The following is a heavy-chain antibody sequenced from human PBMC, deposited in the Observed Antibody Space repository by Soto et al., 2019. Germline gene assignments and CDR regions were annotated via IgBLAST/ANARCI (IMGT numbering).Heavy chain of an antibody. Sequence: SETLSLTCTVSGGSISSYYWSWLRQPPGKGLEWIGYIYYSGSTNYNPSLKSRVTISVDTSKNQFSLKLSSVTAADTAVYYCARGSGSYPPDYYYYYYMDVWGKGTTVTVSS. CDR2: IYYSGST. D-gene: IGHD3-10*01. J-gene: IGHJ6*03. CDR1: GGSISSYY. CDR3: ARGSGSYPPDYYYYYYMDV. V-gene: IGHV4-59*01.